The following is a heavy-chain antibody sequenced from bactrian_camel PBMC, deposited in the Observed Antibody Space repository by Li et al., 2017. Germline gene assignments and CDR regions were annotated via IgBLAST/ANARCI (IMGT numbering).Heavy chain of an antibody. Sequence: VQLVESGGGLVQPGGSLRISCIASGFQFSDYPMSWVRQAPGKDLEWIAQIAYDGWASRYNDPAKGRFTIPRDNAKNTVALQMNSLKSDDTGVYYCAACQSGAGFRYWGRGTQVTVS. CDR2: IAYDGWAS. J-gene: IGHJ6*01. CDR1: GFQFSDYP. CDR3: AACQSGAGFRY. V-gene: IGHV3S40*01.